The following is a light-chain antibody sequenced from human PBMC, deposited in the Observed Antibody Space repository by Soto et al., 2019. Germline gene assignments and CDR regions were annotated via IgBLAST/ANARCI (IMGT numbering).Light chain of an antibody. V-gene: IGLV2-8*01. CDR2: EVS. CDR3: SSYAGSKYWV. CDR1: SSDIGGYNY. Sequence: QSALTQPPSASGSPGQSVTISCTGTSSDIGGYNYVFWYQQHPGKAPKLMIYEVSKRPTGVPDRFSGSKSGSTAALNVSGLQAEDGADYYCSSYAGSKYWVFGGGTKLTV. J-gene: IGLJ3*02.